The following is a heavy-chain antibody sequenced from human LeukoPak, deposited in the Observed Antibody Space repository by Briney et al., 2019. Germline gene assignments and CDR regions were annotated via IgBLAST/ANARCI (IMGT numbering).Heavy chain of an antibody. CDR3: ASIKYYYGSGNHDY. D-gene: IGHD3-10*01. V-gene: IGHV4-38-2*01. Sequence: SETLSLTCAVSGYSISSGYYWGWIRPPPGKGLEWIGSIYHSGSTYYNPSLKSRVTISVDTSKNQFSLKLSSVTAADTAVYYCASIKYYYGSGNHDYWGQGTLVTVSS. CDR2: IYHSGST. CDR1: GYSISSGYY. J-gene: IGHJ4*02.